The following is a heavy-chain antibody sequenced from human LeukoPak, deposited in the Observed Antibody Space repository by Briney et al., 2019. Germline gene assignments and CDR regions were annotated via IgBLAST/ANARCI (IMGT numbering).Heavy chain of an antibody. V-gene: IGHV3-23*01. J-gene: IGHJ6*02. CDR1: GFTFRNYV. D-gene: IGHD6-6*01. CDR2: ISGSGGST. CDR3: AKDPEYSSNYGMDV. Sequence: GGSLRLSCAASGFTFRNYVMSWVRQAPGKGLEWVPAISGSGGSTWYADSVKGRFTVSRDKSKNTLYLQMNSLRAEDTAVYYCAKDPEYSSNYGMDVWGQGITVTVSS.